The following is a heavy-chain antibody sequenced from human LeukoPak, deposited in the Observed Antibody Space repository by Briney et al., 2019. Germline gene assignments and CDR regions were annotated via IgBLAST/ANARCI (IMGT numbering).Heavy chain of an antibody. J-gene: IGHJ3*02. D-gene: IGHD2-8*02. CDR2: IHPYSGAS. CDR3: ASEGRAGTSDWWGGFDI. V-gene: IGHV1-2*02. CDR1: IGYY. Sequence: ASVKVSCKTSIGYYMHWVRQAPGQGPEYMGWIHPYSGASKSVPKFQGRVTMTRDTSINTDYMELSSLTSDDTAMYYCASEGRAGTSDWWGGFDIWGQGTTVIVSS.